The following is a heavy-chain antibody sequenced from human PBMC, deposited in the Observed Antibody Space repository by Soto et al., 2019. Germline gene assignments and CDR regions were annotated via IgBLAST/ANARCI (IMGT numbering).Heavy chain of an antibody. V-gene: IGHV1-69*12. CDR2: IIPIFGTA. Sequence: QVQLVQSGAEVKKPGSSVKVSCKASVGTFSSYAISWVRQAPGQGLEWMGGIIPIFGTANYAQKFQGRVTINADESTSTAYMELSSLRSEDTAVYYCAREGRPGDGTAAFDYWGQGTLVTVSS. CDR1: VGTFSSYA. D-gene: IGHD7-27*01. J-gene: IGHJ4*02. CDR3: AREGRPGDGTAAFDY.